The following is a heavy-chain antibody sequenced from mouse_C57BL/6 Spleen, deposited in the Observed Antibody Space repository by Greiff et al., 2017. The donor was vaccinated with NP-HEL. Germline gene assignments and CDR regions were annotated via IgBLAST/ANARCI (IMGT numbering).Heavy chain of an antibody. V-gene: IGHV3-6*01. CDR2: ISYDGSN. J-gene: IGHJ4*01. CDR1: GYSITSGYY. CDR3: ARDPLTTVVAVDAMDY. Sequence: EVKLQESGPGLVKPSQSLSLTCSVTGYSITSGYYWNWIRQFPGNKLEWMGYISYDGSNNYNPSLKNRISITRDTSKNQFFLKLNSVTTEDTATYYCARDPLTTVVAVDAMDYWGQGTSVTVSS. D-gene: IGHD1-1*01.